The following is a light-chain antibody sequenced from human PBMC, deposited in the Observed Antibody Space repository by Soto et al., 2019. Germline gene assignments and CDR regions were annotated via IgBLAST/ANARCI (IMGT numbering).Light chain of an antibody. Sequence: QSVLTQPASGSGSPGQSITISCTGTSSDVGGYNYVSWYQQHPGKAPKLMIYDVSNRPSGVSNRFFGSKSGNTASLTISGLQAEDEADYYCSSYTSSSTLYVFGTGTKVT. CDR1: SSDVGGYNY. CDR3: SSYTSSSTLYV. J-gene: IGLJ1*01. CDR2: DVS. V-gene: IGLV2-14*01.